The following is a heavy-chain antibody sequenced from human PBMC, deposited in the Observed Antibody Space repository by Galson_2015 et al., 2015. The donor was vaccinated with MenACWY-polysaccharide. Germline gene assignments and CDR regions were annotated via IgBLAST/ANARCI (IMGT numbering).Heavy chain of an antibody. Sequence: SLRLSCAVSGFTFSSYVMSWVRQAPEKGLEWVSSITDSGSSTYYVDSVKGRFTISRDNSKNTLFLQMNSLRADDTAVYYCAKGGREVDNWLDPWGQGALVTVSS. CDR1: GFTFSSYV. J-gene: IGHJ5*02. D-gene: IGHD1-26*01. CDR3: AKGGREVDNWLDP. CDR2: ITDSGSST. V-gene: IGHV3-23*01.